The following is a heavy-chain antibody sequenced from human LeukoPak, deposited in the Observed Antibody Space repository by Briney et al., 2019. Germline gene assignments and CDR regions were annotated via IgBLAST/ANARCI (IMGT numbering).Heavy chain of an antibody. Sequence: GGSLRLSCAASGFTFSSYAMSWVRQAPGKGLEWVSAISGGSGSTYYADSVKGRFTISRDNSKNTLFLHMSSLRAEDTAVYYCAKEHYSDSQRGWFDPWGQGTPVTVSS. J-gene: IGHJ5*02. V-gene: IGHV3-23*01. CDR2: ISGGSGST. CDR3: AKEHYSDSQRGWFDP. D-gene: IGHD3-22*01. CDR1: GFTFSSYA.